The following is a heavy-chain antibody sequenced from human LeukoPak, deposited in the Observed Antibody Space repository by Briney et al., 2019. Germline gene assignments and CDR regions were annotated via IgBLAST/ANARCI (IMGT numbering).Heavy chain of an antibody. V-gene: IGHV3-30*18. J-gene: IGHJ4*02. CDR1: GFTFSSYG. Sequence: GGSLRLSCAASGFTFSSYGMHWVRQAPGKGLEWVAVISYDGSNKYYADSVKGRFTISRDNSKNTLYLQSNSLRAEDTAVYYWGKDGASWYGGDYWGQGTLVTVSS. CDR2: ISYDGSNK. CDR3: GKDGASWYGGDY. D-gene: IGHD6-13*01.